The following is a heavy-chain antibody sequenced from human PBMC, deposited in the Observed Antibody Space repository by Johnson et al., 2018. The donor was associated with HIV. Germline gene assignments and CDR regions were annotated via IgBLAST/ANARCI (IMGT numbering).Heavy chain of an antibody. J-gene: IGHJ3*02. Sequence: QVQLVESGGGVVQPGRSLRLSCAASGFTFSSYAMHWVRQAPGKGLEWVAVISYDGRNEKYADSVKGRFTISRDNSKNTLSLQMNSLRVEDTAVYYCAKLVVMVVDALVNDDFDIWGQGTVVSVSS. CDR1: GFTFSSYA. V-gene: IGHV3-30*18. D-gene: IGHD2-15*01. CDR3: AKLVVMVVDALVNDDFDI. CDR2: ISYDGRNE.